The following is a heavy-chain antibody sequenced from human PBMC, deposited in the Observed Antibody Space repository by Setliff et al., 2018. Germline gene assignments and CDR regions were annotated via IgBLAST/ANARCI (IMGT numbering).Heavy chain of an antibody. Sequence: SVKVSCKASGGTLSGYAFSWVRQAPGQGLEWVGGITPIFETAHYAQKFQDRVTITADKSTSTVYMELNSLISEDTAVYYCARINFYVSSGHYYAPDYWGQGTLVTVSS. CDR1: GGTLSGYA. D-gene: IGHD3-22*01. J-gene: IGHJ4*02. CDR2: ITPIFETA. V-gene: IGHV1-69*06. CDR3: ARINFYVSSGHYYAPDY.